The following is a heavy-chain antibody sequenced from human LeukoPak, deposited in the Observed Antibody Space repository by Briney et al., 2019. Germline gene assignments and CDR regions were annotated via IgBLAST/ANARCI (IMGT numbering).Heavy chain of an antibody. V-gene: IGHV1-2*02. CDR3: ARALYHSSGYFNY. CDR2: INPNSGGT. J-gene: IGHJ4*02. CDR1: GYTFTGYY. Sequence: ASVKVSCKASGYTFTGYYMHWVRQAPGQGLEWMGWINPNSGGTNYAQKFQGRVTMTRDTSISTAYMELRSLRSDDTAVYYCARALYHSSGYFNYWGQGTLVTVSS. D-gene: IGHD3-22*01.